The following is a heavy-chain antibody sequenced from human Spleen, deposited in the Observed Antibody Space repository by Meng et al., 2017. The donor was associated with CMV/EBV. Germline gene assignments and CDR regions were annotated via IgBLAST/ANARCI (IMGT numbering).Heavy chain of an antibody. CDR1: GYSFTSYW. D-gene: IGHD6-13*01. CDR2: IYPGDSDT. Sequence: KVSCKGSGYSFTSYWIGWVRQMPGKGLEWMGIIYPGDSDTRYSPSFQGQVTISADKSISTAYLQWSSLKASDTAMYYCARHEYSSSWYWGGTVYGMDVWGQGTTVTVSS. CDR3: ARHEYSSSWYWGGTVYGMDV. V-gene: IGHV5-51*01. J-gene: IGHJ6*02.